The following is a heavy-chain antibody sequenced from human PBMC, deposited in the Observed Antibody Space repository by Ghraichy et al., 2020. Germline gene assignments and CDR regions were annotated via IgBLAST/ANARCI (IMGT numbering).Heavy chain of an antibody. J-gene: IGHJ6*02. D-gene: IGHD2-21*01. CDR2: ISGSGESV. CDR3: AKDRQVASVYGLDV. CDR1: EFTFSSYA. V-gene: IGHV3-23*01. Sequence: GGSLRLSCAAYEFTFSSYAMTWVRQAPGKGLEWVSSISGSGESVSYADSVKGRFTTSRDNSKNTLYLQMNSLRAEDTAVYFCAKDRQVASVYGLDVWGQGTTVTVSS.